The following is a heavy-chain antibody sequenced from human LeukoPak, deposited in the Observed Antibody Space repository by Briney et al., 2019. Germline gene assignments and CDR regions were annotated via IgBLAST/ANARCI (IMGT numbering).Heavy chain of an antibody. CDR3: TRDRGPHYYDSSGYYPGGPNDY. V-gene: IGHV3-49*04. CDR1: GFTFGDYA. Sequence: GRSLRLSCTASGFTFGDYAMSWVRQAPGKGLEWVGFIRSKAYGGTTEYAASVKGRFTISRDDSKSVAYLQMNSLKTEDTAVYYCTRDRGPHYYDSSGYYPGGPNDYWGQGTLVTVSS. J-gene: IGHJ4*02. D-gene: IGHD3-22*01. CDR2: IRSKAYGGTT.